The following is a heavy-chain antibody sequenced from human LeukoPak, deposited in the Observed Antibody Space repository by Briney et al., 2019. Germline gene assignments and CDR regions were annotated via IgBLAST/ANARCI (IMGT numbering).Heavy chain of an antibody. CDR1: GFTFSSYE. Sequence: GGSLRLSCAASGFTFSSYEMSWVRQAPGKGLEWVSSISSSSSYIYYADSVKGRFTISRDNAKNSLYLQMNSLRAEDTAVYYCARDSSMLRGPLVIYYFDFWGQGTLVTVSS. J-gene: IGHJ4*02. D-gene: IGHD3-10*01. V-gene: IGHV3-21*01. CDR2: ISSSSSYI. CDR3: ARDSSMLRGPLVIYYFDF.